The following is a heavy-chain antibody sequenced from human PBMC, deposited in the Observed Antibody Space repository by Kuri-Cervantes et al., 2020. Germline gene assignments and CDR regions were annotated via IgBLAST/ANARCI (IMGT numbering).Heavy chain of an antibody. CDR2: INNDGSST. CDR3: APTDTTETFDY. D-gene: IGHD1-14*01. V-gene: IGHV3-74*01. CDR1: GFTFRNYW. Sequence: GESLKISCSASGFTFRNYWMHWVRQAPGEGLVWVSRINNDGSSTSHADFVKGRFTISRDNSKNTLYLQMNSLRPEDTAVYYCAPTDTTETFDYWGQGTLVTVSS. J-gene: IGHJ4*02.